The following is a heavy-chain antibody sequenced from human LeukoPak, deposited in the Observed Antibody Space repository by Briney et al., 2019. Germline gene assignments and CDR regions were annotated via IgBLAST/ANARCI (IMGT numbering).Heavy chain of an antibody. CDR3: ARQGSGYYTGFYFDS. V-gene: IGHV4-4*09. Sequence: SETLSLTCTVSGASISGFYWSWIRQSPGKRLEWIGYIYTTGSTIYNPSLKSRVTMSVDKSKKEFSLRLSSVTAADTAVYYCARQGSGYYTGFYFDSWGQGARVTVSS. J-gene: IGHJ4*02. D-gene: IGHD3-3*01. CDR2: IYTTGST. CDR1: GASISGFY.